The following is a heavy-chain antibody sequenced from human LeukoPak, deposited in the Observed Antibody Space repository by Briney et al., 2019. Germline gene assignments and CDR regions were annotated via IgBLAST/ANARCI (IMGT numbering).Heavy chain of an antibody. J-gene: IGHJ4*02. CDR2: IYYSGST. CDR1: GGSISSYY. Sequence: KPSETLSLTCSVSGGSISSYYWSWIRQPPGKGLEWIGYIYYSGSTNYNPSLTSRVTISLDTSKNQFSLKLSSVTSADTAVYYCARVGSYYYVDYWGQGTLVTVSS. D-gene: IGHD3-10*01. CDR3: ARVGSYYYVDY. V-gene: IGHV4-59*01.